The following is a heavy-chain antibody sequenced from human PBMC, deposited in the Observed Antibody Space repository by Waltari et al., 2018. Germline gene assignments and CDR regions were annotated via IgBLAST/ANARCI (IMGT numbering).Heavy chain of an antibody. CDR3: ARDGSFDF. CDR1: GYTFRDYY. V-gene: IGHV1-2*02. Sequence: QVQLVQPGAEVTKPGASVTVSGKAFGYTFRDYYMHWVRQALGQGLEWMGWINPNSESTKYAQKCQGRVTLTRDTSINTGYMELSSLRSDDTALYYCARDGSFDFWGQGTLVTVSS. J-gene: IGHJ4*02. CDR2: INPNSEST.